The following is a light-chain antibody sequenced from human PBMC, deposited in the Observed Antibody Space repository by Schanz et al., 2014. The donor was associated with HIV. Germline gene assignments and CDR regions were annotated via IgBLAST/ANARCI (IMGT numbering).Light chain of an antibody. V-gene: IGKV3-20*01. Sequence: EIVLTQSPGTLSLSPGERATLSCRASQSVSSSYLAWYQQTPGQAPRLLIYGVSSKATGIPDRFSGSGSGTDFTLIISRLEPEDSAVYFCQQYGNSPWTFGQGTKVEIK. J-gene: IGKJ1*01. CDR2: GVS. CDR1: QSVSSSY. CDR3: QQYGNSPWT.